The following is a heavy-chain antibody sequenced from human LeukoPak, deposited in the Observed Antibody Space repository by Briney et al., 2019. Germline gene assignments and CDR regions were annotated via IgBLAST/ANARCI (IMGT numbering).Heavy chain of an antibody. CDR2: IRYDGTNT. Sequence: PGGSLRLSCAASGFTFSSYGMHWVRQAPGKGLEWVAVIRYDGTNTYADFVKGRFTISRDNGKNSLYLQMNSLRAEDTAVYYCASQLGDASDIWGQGTMVTVSS. CDR1: GFTFSSYG. D-gene: IGHD6-13*01. CDR3: ASQLGDASDI. J-gene: IGHJ3*02. V-gene: IGHV3-33*08.